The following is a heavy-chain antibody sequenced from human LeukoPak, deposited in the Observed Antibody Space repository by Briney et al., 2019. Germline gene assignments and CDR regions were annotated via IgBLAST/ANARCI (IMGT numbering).Heavy chain of an antibody. Sequence: SETLSLTCTVSGGSISSYYWSWIRQPPGKGLEWIGYIYYSGSTTYNPSLKSRVTISVDTSKNQFSLKLSSVTAADTAVYYCAGSIAAAVTIDYWGQGTLVTVSS. CDR3: AGSIAAAVTIDY. CDR2: IYYSGST. V-gene: IGHV4-59*01. CDR1: GGSISSYY. J-gene: IGHJ4*02. D-gene: IGHD6-13*01.